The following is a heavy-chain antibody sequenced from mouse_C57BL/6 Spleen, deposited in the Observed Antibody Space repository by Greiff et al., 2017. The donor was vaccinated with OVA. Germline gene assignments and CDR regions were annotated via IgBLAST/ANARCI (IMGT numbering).Heavy chain of an antibody. Sequence: DVQLQESGPGLVKPSQSLSLTCSVTGYSITSGYYWNWIRQFPGNKLEWMGYISYDGSNNYNPSLKNRISITRDTSKNQFFLKLNSVTTEDTATYYCARDGYGNYEGAMDYWGQGTSVTVSS. V-gene: IGHV3-6*01. D-gene: IGHD2-1*01. CDR2: ISYDGSN. J-gene: IGHJ4*01. CDR3: ARDGYGNYEGAMDY. CDR1: GYSITSGYY.